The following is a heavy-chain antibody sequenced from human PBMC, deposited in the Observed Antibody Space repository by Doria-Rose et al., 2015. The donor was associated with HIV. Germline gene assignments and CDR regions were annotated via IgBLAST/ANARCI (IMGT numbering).Heavy chain of an antibody. V-gene: IGHV1-2*02. J-gene: IGHJ3*02. CDR3: ARDLRYCSSTSCDDAFGI. Sequence: KASGYTFTGYYMHWVRQAPGQGLEWMGWINPNSGDTNSAQKFQDRVTMTRDTSIDTAYMELSRLRSDDTAVYYCARDLRYCSSTSCDDAFGIWGQGTMVTVSS. CDR2: INPNSGDT. D-gene: IGHD2-2*01. CDR1: GYTFTGYY.